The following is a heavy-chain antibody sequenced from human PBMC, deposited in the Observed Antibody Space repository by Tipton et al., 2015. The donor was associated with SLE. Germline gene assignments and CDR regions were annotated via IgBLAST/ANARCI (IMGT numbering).Heavy chain of an antibody. CDR3: ARGYGDYADGFDI. D-gene: IGHD4-17*01. Sequence: LRLSCSVPGCSIETFYWSWIRQPPGEGLEWIGYISYSRGTDYNPSLKSRVTMSIETSKNQISLKLTSVTAADTAVYFCARGYGDYADGFDIWGQGTMVTVSS. J-gene: IGHJ3*02. CDR2: ISYSRGT. CDR1: GCSIETFY. V-gene: IGHV4-59*01.